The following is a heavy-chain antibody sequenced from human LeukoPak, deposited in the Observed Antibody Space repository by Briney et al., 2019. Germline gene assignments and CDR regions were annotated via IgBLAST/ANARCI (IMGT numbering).Heavy chain of an antibody. Sequence: GGSLRLSCAASGFSFSSYGMNWVRQAPGKGLERVSHISRTSSTIYYADSVKGRFTISRDNARNSLYLQMNSLRDEDTAVYYCAREPSIAGACDIWGQGTMVTVSS. CDR1: GFSFSSYG. J-gene: IGHJ3*02. V-gene: IGHV3-48*02. CDR3: AREPSIAGACDI. CDR2: ISRTSSTI.